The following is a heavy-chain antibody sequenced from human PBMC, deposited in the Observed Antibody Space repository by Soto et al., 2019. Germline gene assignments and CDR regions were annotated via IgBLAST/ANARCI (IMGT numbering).Heavy chain of an antibody. CDR3: ARVYDVNTALDYWYFDL. Sequence: VQLQESGPGLVKPSESLSLTCTVSGGSIGNYYWGWIRQSAGKGLAWIGRIYTSGRTHYNPSLTGRLTMSMDTSKNYFSVRLTSVTAADTAMYYCARVYDVNTALDYWYFDLWGGGTLVT. CDR1: GGSIGNYY. D-gene: IGHD5-18*01. V-gene: IGHV4-4*07. J-gene: IGHJ2*01. CDR2: IYTSGRT.